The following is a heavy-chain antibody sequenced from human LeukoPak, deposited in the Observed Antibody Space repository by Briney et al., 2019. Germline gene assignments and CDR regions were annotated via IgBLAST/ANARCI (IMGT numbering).Heavy chain of an antibody. J-gene: IGHJ5*02. CDR3: ARGATDVTRWFDP. D-gene: IGHD1-1*01. Sequence: GGTLRLSCAASGFTFSSFGMTWVRQAPGKGLEWVSAISDNGGSIFYADSVKGRFTISRDNAKNSLYLQMNGLRAEDTAVYYCARGATDVTRWFDPWGQGTRVTVSS. CDR1: GFTFSSFG. V-gene: IGHV3-21*01. CDR2: ISDNGGSI.